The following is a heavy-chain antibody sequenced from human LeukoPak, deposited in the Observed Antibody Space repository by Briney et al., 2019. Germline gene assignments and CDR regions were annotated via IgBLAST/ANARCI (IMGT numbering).Heavy chain of an antibody. J-gene: IGHJ2*01. CDR1: GFTFSSYA. CDR3: AKVDSFWYFDL. Sequence: GGSLGLSCAASGFTFSSYAMTWVRQAPGKGLEWVSAIGGSGGSTYYADSVKGQFTVSRDNSKNTFFVQMNSLRADDTAVYYCAKVDSFWYFDLWGRGTLVTVSS. V-gene: IGHV3-23*01. D-gene: IGHD3-9*01. CDR2: IGGSGGST.